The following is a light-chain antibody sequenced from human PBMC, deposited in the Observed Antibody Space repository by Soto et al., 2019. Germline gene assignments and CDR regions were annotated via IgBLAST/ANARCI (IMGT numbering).Light chain of an antibody. CDR3: QQTRAYPST. V-gene: IGKV1-33*01. Sequence: DIQMTQSPSSLSSSVGDRVTITCQASQDISNYLNWYQQKPGKAPKLLIYDASNLETGVPSRFSGSGSGTEFTLTISSLQAEDFASYYCQQTRAYPSTFGGGTKVDIK. J-gene: IGKJ4*01. CDR1: QDISNY. CDR2: DAS.